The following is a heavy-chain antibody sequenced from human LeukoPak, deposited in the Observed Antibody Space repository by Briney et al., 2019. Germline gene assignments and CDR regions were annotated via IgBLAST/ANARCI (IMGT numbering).Heavy chain of an antibody. CDR1: GFTFSNAW. CDR2: IKSKSDGETT. CDR3: TAQYYDILSGDILSR. D-gene: IGHD3-9*01. J-gene: IGHJ4*02. V-gene: IGHV3-15*01. Sequence: PGGSLRLSCAASGFTFSNAWMSWVRQAPGMGLEWDGRIKSKSDGETTDYAAPVKGRFTISRDDSQNTVYLQMNSLKTEDRAVYYCTAQYYDILSGDILSRWGQGNLVTVSS.